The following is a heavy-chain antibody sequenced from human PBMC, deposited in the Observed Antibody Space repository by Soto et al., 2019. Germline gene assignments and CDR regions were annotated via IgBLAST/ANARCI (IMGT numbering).Heavy chain of an antibody. CDR1: GFTFSDYW. D-gene: IGHD3-9*01. V-gene: IGHV3-49*04. CDR2: IRNKAYGGTS. J-gene: IGHJ3*02. Sequence: GGSLRLSCAVSGFTFSDYWMSWVRQAPGKGLEWVGFIRNKAYGGTSEYAASVKGRFTISRDDSRSIVYLQMNSLKTEDTALYYCTKRYFGGLDAFDIWGQGTMVTVSS. CDR3: TKRYFGGLDAFDI.